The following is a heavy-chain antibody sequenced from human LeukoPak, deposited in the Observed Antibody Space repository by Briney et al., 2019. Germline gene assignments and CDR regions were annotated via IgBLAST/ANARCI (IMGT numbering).Heavy chain of an antibody. CDR1: GFIFSGYG. J-gene: IGHJ4*02. D-gene: IGHD1-14*01. CDR3: VKDVHPPPREITPGD. V-gene: IGHV3-30*18. CDR2: VSHVGIHQ. Sequence: GGSLRLSCAASGFIFSGYGIHWVRQAPGKGLEWLAVVSHVGIHQYYAPSVRGRFTISIDNFRNSVFLQVDSLGVEDTAVYYCVKDVHPPPREITPGDWGQGTLVVVDS.